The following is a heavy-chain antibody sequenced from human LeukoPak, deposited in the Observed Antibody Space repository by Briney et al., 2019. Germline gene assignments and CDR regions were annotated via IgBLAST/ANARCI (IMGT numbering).Heavy chain of an antibody. CDR3: VGDDSSGYFDAFDI. J-gene: IGHJ3*02. Sequence: ASETLSLICTVSGGTISSYYWNWIRQPPGKGLEWIGYIHDSGSTKYNPSLKSRVAISVDTSKNQFSLKLSSVIAADTAVYYCVGDDSSGYFDAFDIWGQGTMVTVSS. V-gene: IGHV4-59*01. CDR1: GGTISSYY. D-gene: IGHD3-22*01. CDR2: IHDSGST.